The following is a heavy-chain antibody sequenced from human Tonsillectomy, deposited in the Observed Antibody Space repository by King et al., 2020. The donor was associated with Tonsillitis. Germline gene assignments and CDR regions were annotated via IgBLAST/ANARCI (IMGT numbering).Heavy chain of an antibody. CDR1: GFMFSDFY. J-gene: IGHJ4*02. Sequence: QLVQSGGGLVKPGGSLRLSCAASGFMFSDFYMSWIRQAPGKGLEWVSYISSRDATTYYADSVKGRITISRDNAKNSLYLQMNSLRAEDTAVYYCARDTYYSDNTYDYWGQGTLVTVSS. CDR3: ARDTYYSDNTYDY. V-gene: IGHV3-11*01. CDR2: ISSRDATT. D-gene: IGHD3-22*01.